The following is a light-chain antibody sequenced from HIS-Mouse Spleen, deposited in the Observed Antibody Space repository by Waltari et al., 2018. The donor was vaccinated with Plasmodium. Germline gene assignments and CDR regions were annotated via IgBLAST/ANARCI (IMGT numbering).Light chain of an antibody. J-gene: IGKJ3*01. V-gene: IGKV3-15*01. CDR1: HRVSSN. CDR2: GAS. CDR3: QQYNNWSFT. Sequence: EIVMTQSPATPSVSPGETATLSCRASHRVSSNLAWYQQKPGQAPRPLIYGASTRATGIPARFSGSGSGTEFTLTISSLQSEDFAVYYCQQYNNWSFTFGPGTKVDIK.